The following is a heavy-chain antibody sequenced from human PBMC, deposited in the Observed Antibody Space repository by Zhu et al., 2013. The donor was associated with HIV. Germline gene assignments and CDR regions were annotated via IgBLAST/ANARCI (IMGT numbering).Heavy chain of an antibody. D-gene: IGHD2-15*01. CDR3: AIVDSDYFDY. CDR1: GYTFTSYV. Sequence: QVQLVQSGPEAKKPGASATVSCKASGYTFTSYVFNWVRKAPGQGLEWVGCISADNGDTHYAQKFQGRVIMTRDTSTSTVHMELRSLRSDDTAVYYCAIVDSDYFDYWGQGTLVTVSS. V-gene: IGHV1-18*01. J-gene: IGHJ4*02. CDR2: ISADNGDT.